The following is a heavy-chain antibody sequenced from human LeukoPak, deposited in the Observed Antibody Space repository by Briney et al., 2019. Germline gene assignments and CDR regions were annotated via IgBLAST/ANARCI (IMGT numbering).Heavy chain of an antibody. V-gene: IGHV4-39*07. J-gene: IGHJ5*01. CDR3: ARDISISWFYS. D-gene: IGHD3-3*02. CDR2: IYHTGST. CDR1: GASISSDSNY. Sequence: PSETLSLTCTVSGASISSDSNYWAWVRQPPGKGLQWIGSIYHTGSTFYNPSLKSRVSISIDSSKTQFSLTLSSVTVADTALYYCARDISISWFYSWGQGALVSVSS.